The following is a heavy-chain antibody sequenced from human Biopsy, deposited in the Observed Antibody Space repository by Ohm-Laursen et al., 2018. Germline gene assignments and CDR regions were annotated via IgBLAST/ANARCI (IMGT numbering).Heavy chain of an antibody. Sequence: SLRLSCAASGFTFSSHAMSWVRQAPGKGLECVSVINGSGGSTYYADPVKGRFTISRGNSKNTLYLQMNSLRAEDTAMYYCVRDLYDFCGGCPFDPWGQGTLVTVS. D-gene: IGHD3-3*01. J-gene: IGHJ5*02. V-gene: IGHV3-23*01. CDR1: GFTFSSHA. CDR2: INGSGGST. CDR3: VRDLYDFCGGCPFDP.